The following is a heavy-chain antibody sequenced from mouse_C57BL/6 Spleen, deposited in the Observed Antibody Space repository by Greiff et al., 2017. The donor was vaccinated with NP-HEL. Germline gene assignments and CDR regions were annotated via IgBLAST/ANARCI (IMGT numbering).Heavy chain of an antibody. Sequence: EVKLVESGGGLVKPGGSLKLSCAASGFTFSDYGMHWVRQAPEKGLEWVAYISSGSSTIYYADTVKGRFTISRDNAKNTLFLQMTSLRSEDTAMYYCAKGGYGSRSFDYWGQGTTLTVSS. D-gene: IGHD1-1*01. J-gene: IGHJ2*01. CDR2: ISSGSSTI. V-gene: IGHV5-17*01. CDR3: AKGGYGSRSFDY. CDR1: GFTFSDYG.